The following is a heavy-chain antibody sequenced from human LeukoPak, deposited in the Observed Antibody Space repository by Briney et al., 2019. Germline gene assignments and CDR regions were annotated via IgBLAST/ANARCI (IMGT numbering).Heavy chain of an antibody. D-gene: IGHD3-10*01. CDR3: AKDTELVRGVSFDY. Sequence: GGSLRLSCAASGFTFSSYIMSWVRQAPGQGLEWVSTISGSGGSTYYADSVKGRFTISRDNSKNTLHLQMNSLRAEDTAVYYCAKDTELVRGVSFDYWGQGTLVTVSS. CDR2: ISGSGGST. V-gene: IGHV3-23*01. J-gene: IGHJ4*02. CDR1: GFTFSSYI.